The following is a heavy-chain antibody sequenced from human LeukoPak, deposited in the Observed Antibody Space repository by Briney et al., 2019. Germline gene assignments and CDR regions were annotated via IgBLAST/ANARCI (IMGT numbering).Heavy chain of an antibody. J-gene: IGHJ5*02. CDR3: ARAGGGDPFDP. Sequence: GGSLRLSCAAPGFTFSSYSMNWVRQAPGKGLEWVSYISSSSSTIYYADSVKGRFTISRDNAKNSLYLQMDSLRAEDTAVYYCARAGGGDPFDPWGQGTLVTVSS. V-gene: IGHV3-48*01. D-gene: IGHD2-21*02. CDR1: GFTFSSYS. CDR2: ISSSSSTI.